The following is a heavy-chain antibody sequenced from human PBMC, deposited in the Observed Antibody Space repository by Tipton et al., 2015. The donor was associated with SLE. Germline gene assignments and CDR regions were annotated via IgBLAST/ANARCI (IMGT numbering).Heavy chain of an antibody. CDR2: INHRGST. Sequence: TLSLTCAVYGGSISSSSSYYWAWIRQPPGKGLEWIGEINHRGSTNYNPSLKSRVTISIDTSTNQFSLKLNSVTAADTAVYYCARGRIWFDPWGQGSLVTVSS. V-gene: IGHV4-34*01. D-gene: IGHD3-3*02. CDR1: GGSISSSSSYY. CDR3: ARGRIWFDP. J-gene: IGHJ5*02.